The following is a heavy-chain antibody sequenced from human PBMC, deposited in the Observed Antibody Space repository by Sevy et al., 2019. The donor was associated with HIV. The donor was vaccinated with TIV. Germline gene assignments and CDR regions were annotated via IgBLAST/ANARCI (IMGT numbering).Heavy chain of an antibody. V-gene: IGHV4-39*01. J-gene: IGHJ4*02. Sequence: SETLSLTCTVSGGSVTNNNFYWGWIRRPPGQGLEWIGSIFFSGSTYYSPSLKTRLTLSVVTSKNQFSLKLNSVTAADTAVYYCARNPQWPLLDYFDHWGQGILVTVSS. CDR2: IFFSGST. D-gene: IGHD6-19*01. CDR3: ARNPQWPLLDYFDH. CDR1: GGSVTNNNFY.